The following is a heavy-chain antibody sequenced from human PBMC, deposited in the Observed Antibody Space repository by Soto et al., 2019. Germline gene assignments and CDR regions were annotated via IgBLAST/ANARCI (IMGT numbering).Heavy chain of an antibody. J-gene: IGHJ4*02. D-gene: IGHD2-15*01. Sequence: QVQLVQSGAEVKKPGASVKVSCKSSGYSFSSYGLSWLRQAPGQGLEWMGWISPYNGNTNYAQKFQGRVIMTTDTPTSTAYMELRSLRSDDTAVYYCARYCSGGSCYGTITYWGQGTLVTVSS. CDR3: ARYCSGGSCYGTITY. CDR2: ISPYNGNT. V-gene: IGHV1-18*04. CDR1: GYSFSSYG.